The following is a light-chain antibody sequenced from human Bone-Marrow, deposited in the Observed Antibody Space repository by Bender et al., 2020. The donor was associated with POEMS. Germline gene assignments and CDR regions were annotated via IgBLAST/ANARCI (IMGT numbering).Light chain of an antibody. V-gene: IGLV3-21*02. J-gene: IGLJ7*01. CDR2: NDD. CDR1: NIGNKA. CDR3: QVWDSTCDQPV. Sequence: SYALTQPPSMSVAPGQTARMSCGGNNIGNKAVHWYQHKPGQSPVLVVYNDDQRPSGIPVRFSGSNPGNMATLTINRVEVGDEAEYYCQVWDSTCDQPVFGGGIQLPVL.